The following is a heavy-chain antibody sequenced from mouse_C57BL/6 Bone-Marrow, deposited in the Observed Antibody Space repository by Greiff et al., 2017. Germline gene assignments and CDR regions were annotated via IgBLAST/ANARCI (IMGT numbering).Heavy chain of an antibody. D-gene: IGHD4-1*01. CDR3: ATGTGPYFDY. V-gene: IGHV1-69*01. Sequence: VQLQQPGAELVMPGASVKLSCKASGYTFTSYWMHWVKQRPGQGLEWIGEIDPSDSYTNYNQKFKGKSTLTVDKSSSTAYMQLSSLTSEDSAVYYCATGTGPYFDYWGQGTTLTVSS. CDR2: IDPSDSYT. CDR1: GYTFTSYW. J-gene: IGHJ2*01.